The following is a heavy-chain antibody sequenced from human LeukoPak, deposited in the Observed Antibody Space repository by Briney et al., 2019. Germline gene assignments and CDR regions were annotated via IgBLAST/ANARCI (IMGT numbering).Heavy chain of an antibody. J-gene: IGHJ2*01. CDR1: GYTFPSYD. Sequence: ASVKVSCKASGYTFPSYDINWVRQATGQGREWMGWMNPNSGNTGYAQKFQGRVTMTRNTSISTAYMELSSLRSQDNAVYYCARGDLAAAGIRYWYFDLWGRGTLVTVSS. V-gene: IGHV1-8*01. CDR2: MNPNSGNT. D-gene: IGHD6-13*01. CDR3: ARGDLAAAGIRYWYFDL.